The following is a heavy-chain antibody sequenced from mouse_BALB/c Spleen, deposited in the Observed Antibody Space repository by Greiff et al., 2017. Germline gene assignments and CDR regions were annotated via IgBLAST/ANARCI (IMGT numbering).Heavy chain of an antibody. CDR1: GYTFTDYA. V-gene: IGHV1S137*01. Sequence: VQLQQSGAELVRPGVSVKISCKGSGYTFTDYAMHWVKQSHAKSLEWIGVISTYYGDASYNQKFKGQATMTVDKSSSTAYMELARLTSEDSAIYYCARFYYGSSLYYFDYWGQGTTLTVSS. CDR2: ISTYYGDA. D-gene: IGHD1-1*01. J-gene: IGHJ2*01. CDR3: ARFYYGSSLYYFDY.